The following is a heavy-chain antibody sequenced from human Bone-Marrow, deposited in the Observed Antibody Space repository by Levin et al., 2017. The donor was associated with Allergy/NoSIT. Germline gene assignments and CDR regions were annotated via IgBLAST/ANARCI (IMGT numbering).Heavy chain of an antibody. Sequence: ETLSLTCAASGFTFSSYWMHWVRQAPGKGLVWVSRINSDGSSTSYADSVKGRFTISRDNAKNTLYLQMNSLRAEDTAVYYCARVESLTGVVVVAARQNYYGMDVWGQGTTVTVSS. CDR3: ARVESLTGVVVVAARQNYYGMDV. J-gene: IGHJ6*02. CDR1: GFTFSSYW. CDR2: INSDGSST. V-gene: IGHV3-74*01. D-gene: IGHD2-15*01.